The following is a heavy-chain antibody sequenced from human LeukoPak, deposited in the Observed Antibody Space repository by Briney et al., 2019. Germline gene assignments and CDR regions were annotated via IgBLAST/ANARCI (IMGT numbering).Heavy chain of an antibody. J-gene: IGHJ4*02. V-gene: IGHV3-23*01. CDR3: AKGKDTVTTLIYFDY. CDR2: ISGSGGST. D-gene: IGHD4-17*01. Sequence: GGSLRLSCAASGFTLRSHAMSWVRQAPGKGLEWVSAISGSGGSTDYVDSVKGRFTISRDNSKNTLYLQMNSLRADDTAVYYCAKGKDTVTTLIYFDYWGQGTLVTVSS. CDR1: GFTLRSHA.